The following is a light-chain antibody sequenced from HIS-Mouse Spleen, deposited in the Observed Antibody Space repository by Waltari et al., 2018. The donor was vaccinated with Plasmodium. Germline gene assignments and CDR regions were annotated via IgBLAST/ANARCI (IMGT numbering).Light chain of an antibody. CDR1: ALRKKS. Sequence: SYELTHPPSVSVSPGQTARITCSGDALRKKSAYWYQKKSGQAPVLVNYEDSKRASGIPERFSGASSGTMATLTISGAQVEDEADYYCYSTDSSGKHRVFGGGTKLTVL. CDR2: EDS. V-gene: IGLV3-10*01. J-gene: IGLJ3*02. CDR3: YSTDSSGKHRV.